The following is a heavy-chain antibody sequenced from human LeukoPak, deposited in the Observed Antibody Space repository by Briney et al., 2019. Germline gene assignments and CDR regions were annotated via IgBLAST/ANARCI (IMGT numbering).Heavy chain of an antibody. Sequence: SETLSLTCTVSGGSISGSTYSWGWIRQPPGKGLEWIGTFSYSGSTYYNASLQSRVTISMDTSKNQFSLRLNSVTAADTAMYYCAKSGGYGLIDYWGQGTRVTVSS. CDR1: GGSISGSTYS. CDR2: FSYSGST. D-gene: IGHD1-26*01. V-gene: IGHV4-39*01. CDR3: AKSGGYGLIDY. J-gene: IGHJ4*02.